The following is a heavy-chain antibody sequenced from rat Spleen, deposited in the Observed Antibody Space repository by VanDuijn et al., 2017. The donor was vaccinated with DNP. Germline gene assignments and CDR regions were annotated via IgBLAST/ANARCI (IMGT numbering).Heavy chain of an antibody. CDR3: ARDGMDT. CDR2: IRYAGDNK. V-gene: IGHV5-20*01. Sequence: EVQLVESGGGLVQPGRSLKLSCAASGFTFSDYYMAWVRQTPTKGLEWVASIRYAGDNKEYGDSGKGRFTISRDNGKNTLYLQMDSLKSEDTATYYCARDGMDTWGQGTSVTVSS. CDR1: GFTFSDYY. J-gene: IGHJ4*01.